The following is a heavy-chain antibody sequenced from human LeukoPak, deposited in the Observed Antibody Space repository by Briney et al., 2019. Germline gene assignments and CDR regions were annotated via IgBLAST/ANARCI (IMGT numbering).Heavy chain of an antibody. CDR1: GVSFSGYY. D-gene: IGHD1-1*01. CDR3: ARGGRDRTTGTTLSWFDP. CDR2: INHSGST. Sequence: PSETLSLSCAVYGVSFSGYYWSWIRQPPGKGLEWIGEINHSGSTNYNPSLKSRVTISVDTSKNQFSLKLSSVTAADTAVYYCARGGRDRTTGTTLSWFDPWGQGTLVTVSS. V-gene: IGHV4-34*01. J-gene: IGHJ5*02.